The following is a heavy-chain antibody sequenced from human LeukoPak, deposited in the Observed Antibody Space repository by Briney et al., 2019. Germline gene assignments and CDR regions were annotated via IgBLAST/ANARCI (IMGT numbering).Heavy chain of an antibody. CDR1: GGSISSGGYS. J-gene: IGHJ6*04. D-gene: IGHD2-15*01. CDR3: ARGRITDGMDV. CDR2: IYHSGST. V-gene: IGHV4-30-2*01. Sequence: RSQTLSLTCAVSGGSISSGGYSWSWIRQPPGKGLEWIGYIYHSGSTYYNPSLKSRVTISVDRSKNQFSLKLSSVTAADTAVYYCARGRITDGMDVWGKGTTVTVSS.